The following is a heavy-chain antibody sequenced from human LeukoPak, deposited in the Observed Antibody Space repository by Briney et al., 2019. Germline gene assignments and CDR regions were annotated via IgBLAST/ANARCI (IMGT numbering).Heavy chain of an antibody. CDR1: GGSFSGYY. CDR3: ARGGRTSIAARPSSAGDY. Sequence: SETLSLICAVYGGSFSGYYWSWIRHPPGKGLEWIGEINHSGSTNYNPSLTRRVTISVDTSKNQFSLKLSSVTAADTAVYYCARGGRTSIAARPSSAGDYWGQGTLVTVPS. CDR2: INHSGST. D-gene: IGHD6-6*01. V-gene: IGHV4-34*01. J-gene: IGHJ4*02.